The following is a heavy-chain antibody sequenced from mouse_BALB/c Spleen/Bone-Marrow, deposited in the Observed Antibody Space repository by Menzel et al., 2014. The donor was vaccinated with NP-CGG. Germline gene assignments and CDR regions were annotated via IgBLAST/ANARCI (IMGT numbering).Heavy chain of an antibody. D-gene: IGHD2-14*01. CDR3: ARMRDXXYDXXFXY. Sequence: QVQLQQSGAELVRPGSSVKISCKASGYAFSSYWMNWVKQRPGLGIEWIGQIYPGDGDTNYNGKFKGKATLTADKSSSXAXMXLSSLTSEDSAVYFCARMRDXXYDXXFXYWGQGTTLTVSS. CDR2: IYPGDGDT. J-gene: IGHJ2*01. CDR1: GYAFSSYW. V-gene: IGHV1-80*01.